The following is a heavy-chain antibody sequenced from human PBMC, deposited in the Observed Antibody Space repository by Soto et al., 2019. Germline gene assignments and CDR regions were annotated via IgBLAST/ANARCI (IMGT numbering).Heavy chain of an antibody. CDR3: AKDSGTNWFDP. CDR1: GFTFSSYG. CDR2: ISYDGSNK. V-gene: IGHV3-30*18. Sequence: GGSLRLSCAASGFTFSSYGMHWVRQAPGKGLEWVAVISYDGSNKYYADSVKGRFTISRDNSKNTLYLQMNSLRAEDTAVYYCAKDSGTNWFDPWGQGTLVTVS. J-gene: IGHJ5*02. D-gene: IGHD3-10*01.